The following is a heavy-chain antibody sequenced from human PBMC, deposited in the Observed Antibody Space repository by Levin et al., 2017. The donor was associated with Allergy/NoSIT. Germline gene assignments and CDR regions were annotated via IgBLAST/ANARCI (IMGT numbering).Heavy chain of an antibody. CDR1: GFTFSSFA. D-gene: IGHD3-3*01. V-gene: IGHV3-23*01. J-gene: IGHJ6*02. CDR3: AKHQSGSYSHYDAMDV. CDR2: ITDSGGDT. Sequence: GGSLRLSCAASGFTFSSFALSWVRQVPGKGLECVSAITDSGGDTYFADSVKGRFTISRDNSKNTLYLQMNSLRADDAAIYYCAKHQSGSYSHYDAMDVWGQGTTVTVSS.